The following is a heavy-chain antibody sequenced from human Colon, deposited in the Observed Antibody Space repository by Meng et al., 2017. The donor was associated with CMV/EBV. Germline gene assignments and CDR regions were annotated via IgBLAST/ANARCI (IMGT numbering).Heavy chain of an antibody. Sequence: GGSLKISCAVSGFTFANAWMSWVRQAPGKGLEWIGRIRIAADGETTDYAAPVKGRFTISTDVSKTTLYLQLNTLKTEDTAVYYCSWMITVTTLGYWGQGTLVTVSS. V-gene: IGHV3-15*01. CDR1: GFTFANAW. J-gene: IGHJ4*02. CDR3: SWMITVTTLGY. D-gene: IGHD4-17*01. CDR2: IRIAADGETT.